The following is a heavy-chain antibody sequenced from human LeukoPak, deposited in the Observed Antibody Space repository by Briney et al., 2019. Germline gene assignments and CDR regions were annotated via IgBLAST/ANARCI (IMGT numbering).Heavy chain of an antibody. V-gene: IGHV4-38-2*01. D-gene: IGHD4-17*01. Sequence: SETLSLTCDVSGYSIRSGSYWGWIRQPPGKGLEWIGCMFHSGDTYHNPSLKSRVTISVDTSKNQFSLKLTSVTAADTAVYYCAKVGAYGDYARHDYWGQGTLVTVSS. J-gene: IGHJ4*02. CDR2: MFHSGDT. CDR3: AKVGAYGDYARHDY. CDR1: GYSIRSGSY.